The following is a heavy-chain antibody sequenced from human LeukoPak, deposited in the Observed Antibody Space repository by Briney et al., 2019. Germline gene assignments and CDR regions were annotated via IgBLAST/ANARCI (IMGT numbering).Heavy chain of an antibody. Sequence: ASVKVSCKASGYTFTSYGISWVRQAPGQGLEWMGWISAYNGNTNYAQKLQGRVTMTRDTSISTAYMELSRLRSDDTAVYYCARDYCSSTSCLFDYWGQGTLVTVSS. V-gene: IGHV1-18*01. CDR3: ARDYCSSTSCLFDY. CDR2: ISAYNGNT. J-gene: IGHJ4*02. CDR1: GYTFTSYG. D-gene: IGHD2-2*01.